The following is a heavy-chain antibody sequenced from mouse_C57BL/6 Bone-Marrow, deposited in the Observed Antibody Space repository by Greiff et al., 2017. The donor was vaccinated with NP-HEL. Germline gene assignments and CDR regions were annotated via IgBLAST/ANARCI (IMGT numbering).Heavy chain of an antibody. CDR1: GYTFTSYW. Sequence: QVQLKESGAELVKPGASVKLSCKASGYTFTSYWMHWVQQRPGQGLEWIGMIHPNSGSTNYNEKFKSKATLTVDKSSSTAYMQLSSLTSKDSAVYYCARCSHYYGSSSAWFAYWGQGTLVTVSA. CDR2: IHPNSGST. CDR3: ARCSHYYGSSSAWFAY. V-gene: IGHV1-64*01. J-gene: IGHJ3*01. D-gene: IGHD1-1*01.